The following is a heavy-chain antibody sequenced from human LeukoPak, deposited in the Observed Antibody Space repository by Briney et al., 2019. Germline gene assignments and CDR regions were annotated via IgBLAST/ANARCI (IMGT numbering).Heavy chain of an antibody. J-gene: IGHJ4*02. Sequence: ASVKVSCKASGYTFTGYYMHWVRQAPGQGLEWMGWINPNSGGTNYAQKFQGRVTMTRDTSISTAYMELSRLRSDDTAVYYCARGYYYDSSGYLFDYWGQGTLVTVSS. V-gene: IGHV1-2*02. CDR3: ARGYYYDSSGYLFDY. CDR1: GYTFTGYY. CDR2: INPNSGGT. D-gene: IGHD3-22*01.